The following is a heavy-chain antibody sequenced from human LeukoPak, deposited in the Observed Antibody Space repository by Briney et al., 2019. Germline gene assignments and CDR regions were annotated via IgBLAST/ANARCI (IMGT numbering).Heavy chain of an antibody. D-gene: IGHD2-21*02. Sequence: SQTLSLTFAISGVSVSSNNDAWNWIRQSPSRGLEWLGMTDDRCTWYIHDALTVKSRLTLSPDTSKNQFSLQLNSVTPEDTAVYFCARTTVVATSIDKYDVFDTWGQGAMVTVSS. J-gene: IGHJ3*02. CDR2: TDDRCTWYI. CDR3: ARTTVVATSIDKYDVFDT. CDR1: GVSVSSNNDA. V-gene: IGHV6-1*01.